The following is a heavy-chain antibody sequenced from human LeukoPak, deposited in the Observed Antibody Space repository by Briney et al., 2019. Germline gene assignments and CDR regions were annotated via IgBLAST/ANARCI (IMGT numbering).Heavy chain of an antibody. J-gene: IGHJ4*02. Sequence: SETLSPTCTVSGGSISSSSYYWGWIRQPPGKGLEWIGSIYYSGSTYYNPSLKSRVTISVDTSKNQFSLKLSSVTAADTAVYYCARHTVAARGLDYWGQGTLVTVSS. CDR1: GGSISSSSYY. V-gene: IGHV4-39*01. D-gene: IGHD6-6*01. CDR2: IYYSGST. CDR3: ARHTVAARGLDY.